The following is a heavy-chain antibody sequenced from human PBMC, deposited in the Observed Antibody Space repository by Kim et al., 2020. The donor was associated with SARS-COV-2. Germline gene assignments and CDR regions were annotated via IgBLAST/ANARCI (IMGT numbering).Heavy chain of an antibody. V-gene: IGHV1-69*13. J-gene: IGHJ6*02. Sequence: SVKVSCKASGGTFSSYAISWVRQAPGQGLEWMGGIIPIFGTANYAQKFQGRVTITADESTSTAYMELSSLRSEDTAVYYCARDGGVAGTDTYRYIAVAGTPYYYYYYGMDVWGQGTTVTVSS. D-gene: IGHD6-19*01. CDR2: IIPIFGTA. CDR1: GGTFSSYA. CDR3: ARDGGVAGTDTYRYIAVAGTPYYYYYYGMDV.